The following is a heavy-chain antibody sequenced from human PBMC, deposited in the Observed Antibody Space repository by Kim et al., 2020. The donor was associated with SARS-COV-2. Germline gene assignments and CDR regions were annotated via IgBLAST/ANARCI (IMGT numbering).Heavy chain of an antibody. J-gene: IGHJ4*02. D-gene: IGHD6-13*01. CDR3: ARDRSSWVGEIDY. CDR2: IYYTGSA. Sequence: SETLSLTCTVSGGSISSYYWTWIRQPPGKGLEWIGYIYYTGSANYSPSLKSRVTISVDTSKNQFSLNLSSVTAADTAVYYCARDRSSWVGEIDYWGQGTLVTVSS. V-gene: IGHV4-59*13. CDR1: GGSISSYY.